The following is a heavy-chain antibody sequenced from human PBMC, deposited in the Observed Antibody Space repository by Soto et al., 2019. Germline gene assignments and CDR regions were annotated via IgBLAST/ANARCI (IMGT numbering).Heavy chain of an antibody. D-gene: IGHD3-3*01. J-gene: IGHJ6*02. CDR2: IVVGSGNT. V-gene: IGHV1-58*01. CDR3: AAQGSGEHYYYYDGMDV. CDR1: GFTFTCSA. Sequence: SVKVSCQAAGFTFTCSAVQWVRQARRQRLAWIGWIVVGSGNTNYAQKFQERVTITRDMSTSTAYMELSSLRSEDTAVYYCAAQGSGEHYYYYDGMDVWGQGTRVTVSS.